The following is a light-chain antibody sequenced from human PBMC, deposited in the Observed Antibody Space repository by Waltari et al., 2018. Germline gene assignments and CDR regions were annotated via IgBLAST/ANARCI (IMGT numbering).Light chain of an antibody. V-gene: IGLV8-61*01. CDR2: KIN. CDR3: LVYMGSGIWV. Sequence: QTVVTQEPSLSVSPGGTVTLTCALSSGSVSTTSYVSWYQQTPGQAPRTLVYKINSRSSGVPGRFSGSILGNKAALTITGAQAEDESDYYCLVYMGSGIWVFGGGTKLTVL. CDR1: SGSVSTTSY. J-gene: IGLJ3*02.